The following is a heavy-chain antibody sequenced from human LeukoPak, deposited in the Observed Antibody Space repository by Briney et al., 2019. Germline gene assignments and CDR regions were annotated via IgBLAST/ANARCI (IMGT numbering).Heavy chain of an antibody. Sequence: GGSLRLSCAASGFTFSSFTMNWARQVPGKGLEWISYISLGNSTMFYADSVKGRFTISRDNAKNSLYLQMNSLRAEDTAVYYCAKEGGSSSWYGPFSDYWGQGTLVTVSS. CDR2: ISLGNSTM. V-gene: IGHV3-48*01. CDR3: AKEGGSSSWYGPFSDY. D-gene: IGHD6-13*01. CDR1: GFTFSSFT. J-gene: IGHJ4*02.